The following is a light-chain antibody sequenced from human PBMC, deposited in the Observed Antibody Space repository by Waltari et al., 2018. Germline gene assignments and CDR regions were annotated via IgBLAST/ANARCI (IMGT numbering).Light chain of an antibody. CDR1: QSVYNF. CDR3: QQRANWPPLT. J-gene: IGKJ4*01. CDR2: GAS. V-gene: IGKV3-11*01. Sequence: EVVLTQPPATLSLSPGERATLSCRASQSVYNFLAWYQQKPGQAPRLLIYGASQRATGIPARFSGSGSGTDFTLTISSLEPEDVAVYYCQQRANWPPLTFGGGTKVEIK.